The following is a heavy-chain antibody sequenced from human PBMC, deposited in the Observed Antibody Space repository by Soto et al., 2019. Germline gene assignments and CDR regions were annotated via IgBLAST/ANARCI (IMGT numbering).Heavy chain of an antibody. D-gene: IGHD5-12*01. CDR3: TRHPGSGYGGIDH. J-gene: IGHJ4*02. CDR1: GFTFSDHY. CDR2: SRNKANSYTT. V-gene: IGHV3-72*01. Sequence: EVQLVESGGGLVQPGGSLRLSCAVSGFTFSDHYMDWVRQAPGKGLEWVGRSRNKANSYTTEYPAYVKGRFTVSRDDSKNSLYLQMNSLRIEDTAVDYCTRHPGSGYGGIDHWGQGTLVTVSS.